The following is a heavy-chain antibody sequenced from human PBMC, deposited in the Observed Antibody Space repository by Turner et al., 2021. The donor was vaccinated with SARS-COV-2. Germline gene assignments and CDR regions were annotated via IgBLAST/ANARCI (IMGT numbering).Heavy chain of an antibody. D-gene: IGHD2-21*02. J-gene: IGHJ4*02. CDR1: GGTFSSYA. V-gene: IGHV1-69*10. Sequence: QVQLVQSGAEVKKPGSSVKVSCKTSGGTFSSYAISWVRQAPGQGLEWMGVIIPILAIANYAQKFQGRVTITADKSTGTAYMELSSLRSEDTAVYYCARGGNSGNYFDYWGQGTLVTVSS. CDR3: ARGGNSGNYFDY. CDR2: IIPILAIA.